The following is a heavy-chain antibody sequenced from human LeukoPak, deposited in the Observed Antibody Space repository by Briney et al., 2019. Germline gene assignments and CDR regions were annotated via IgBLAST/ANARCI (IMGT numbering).Heavy chain of an antibody. CDR3: AVQQWLVRGYFDY. Sequence: PGRSLRLSCAASGFTFSSYGMHWVRQAPGKGLEWVAVIWYDGSNKYYADSVKGRFTISRDNSKNTLYLQMNSLRAEDTAVYYCAVQQWLVRGYFDYWGQGTLVTVSS. D-gene: IGHD6-19*01. CDR1: GFTFSSYG. V-gene: IGHV3-33*01. CDR2: IWYDGSNK. J-gene: IGHJ4*02.